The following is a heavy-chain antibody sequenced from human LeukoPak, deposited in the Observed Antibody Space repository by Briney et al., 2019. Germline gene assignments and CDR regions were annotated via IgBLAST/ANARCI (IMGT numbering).Heavy chain of an antibody. CDR2: ISGSGGST. J-gene: IGHJ3*02. CDR3: ASELGYCSSTSCWVGAFDI. Sequence: GGSLRLSCAASGFIFSSYAVSWVRQAPGKGLEWVSAISGSGGSTYYADSVKGRFTISRDNSKNTLYLQMNSLRAEDTAVYYCASELGYCSSTSCWVGAFDIWGQGTMVTVSS. CDR1: GFIFSSYA. V-gene: IGHV3-23*01. D-gene: IGHD2-2*01.